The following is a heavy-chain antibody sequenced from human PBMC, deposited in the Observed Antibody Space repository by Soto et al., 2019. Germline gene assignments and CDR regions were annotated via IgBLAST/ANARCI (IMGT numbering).Heavy chain of an antibody. Sequence: GGSLRLSCAASGFTFSSYSMNWVRQAPGKGLEWVSSISSSSSYIYYADSVKGRFTISRDNAKTSLYLQMNSLRAADTAVYYRVLAPPAFDPWGQGTLVTVSS. V-gene: IGHV3-21*01. CDR3: VLAPPAFDP. CDR1: GFTFSSYS. CDR2: ISSSSSYI. J-gene: IGHJ5*02. D-gene: IGHD3-3*02.